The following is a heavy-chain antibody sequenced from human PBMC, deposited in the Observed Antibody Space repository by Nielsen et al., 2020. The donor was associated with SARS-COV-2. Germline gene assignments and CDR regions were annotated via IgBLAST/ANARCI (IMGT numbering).Heavy chain of an antibody. D-gene: IGHD7-27*01. V-gene: IGHV3-66*01. J-gene: IGHJ6*02. CDR1: GFTISSSF. CDR3: ARDNWGRMDV. CDR2: IYTDGST. Sequence: GESLKISCGASGFTISSSFMSWVRQAAGKGLDWVSVIYTDGSTSYADSVKGRFTVSRDNSKNTLYLQMNSLRVEDTAVYYCARDNWGRMDVWGQGTTVTVSS.